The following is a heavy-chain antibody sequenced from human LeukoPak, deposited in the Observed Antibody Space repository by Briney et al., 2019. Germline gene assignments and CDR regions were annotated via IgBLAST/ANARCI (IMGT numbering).Heavy chain of an antibody. CDR2: IRSGDFAT. CDR1: GFTFSNYD. D-gene: IGHD4-17*01. J-gene: IGHJ4*02. V-gene: IGHV3-23*01. CDR3: AKDREWDDYAEYDY. Sequence: GGSLRLSCAASGFTFSNYDMTWVRQAPGKGLEWVSIIRSGDFATDYADSVKDRFAISRDDSKNTLYLQMNSLRADDTAVYYCAKDREWDDYAEYDYWGQGTLVTVSS.